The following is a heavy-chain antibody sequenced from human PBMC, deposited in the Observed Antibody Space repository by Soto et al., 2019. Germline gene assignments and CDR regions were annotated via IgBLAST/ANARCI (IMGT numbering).Heavy chain of an antibody. Sequence: TLSLTCTVSGGSISSGDYYWSWIRQPPGKGLEWIGYIYYSGSTNYNPSLKSRVTISVDTSKNQFSLNLNSVTAADTAVYYCARGLFYYENYDYYWGQGTLVTVSS. V-gene: IGHV4-30-4*01. CDR2: IYYSGST. D-gene: IGHD3-16*01. CDR1: GGSISSGDYY. J-gene: IGHJ4*02. CDR3: ARGLFYYENYDYY.